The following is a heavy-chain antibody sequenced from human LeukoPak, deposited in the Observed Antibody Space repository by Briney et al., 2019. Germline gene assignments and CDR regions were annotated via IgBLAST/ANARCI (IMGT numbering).Heavy chain of an antibody. CDR1: GFSFSDYW. Sequence: GGSLRLSCAASGFSFSDYWMNWVRQAPGEGREWVAEIKPDGREKNYVGSVKGRFTISRDNAKNSLYLQMNSLRAEDTAVYYCAKGYCRGGSCNSGYWGQGTLVTVSS. D-gene: IGHD2-15*01. CDR3: AKGYCRGGSCNSGY. V-gene: IGHV3-7*03. J-gene: IGHJ4*02. CDR2: IKPDGREK.